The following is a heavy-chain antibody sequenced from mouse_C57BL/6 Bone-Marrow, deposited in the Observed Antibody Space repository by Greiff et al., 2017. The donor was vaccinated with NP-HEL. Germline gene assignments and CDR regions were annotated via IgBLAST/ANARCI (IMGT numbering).Heavy chain of an antibody. CDR3: TTRYYGSSYKRVFDV. Sequence: EVKLQESGAELVRPGASVKLSCTASGFNIKDDYMHWVKQRPEQGLEWIGWIDPENGDTEYASKFQGKATITADTSSNTAYLQLSSLTSEDTAVYYCTTRYYGSSYKRVFDVWGTGTTVTVSS. J-gene: IGHJ1*03. V-gene: IGHV14-4*01. CDR1: GFNIKDDY. D-gene: IGHD1-1*01. CDR2: IDPENGDT.